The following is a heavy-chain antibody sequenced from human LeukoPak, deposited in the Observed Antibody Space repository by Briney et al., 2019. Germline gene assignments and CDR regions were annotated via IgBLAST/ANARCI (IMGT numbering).Heavy chain of an antibody. CDR2: ISGSGGST. Sequence: PGGSLRLSCAASGFTFSSYAMSWVRQAPGKGLEWVSAISGSGGSTYYAGSVKGRFTISRDNSKNTLYLQMNSLRAEDTAVYYCAKETVEAGFYGDYERKFDYWGQGTLVTVSS. D-gene: IGHD4-17*01. V-gene: IGHV3-23*01. CDR3: AKETVEAGFYGDYERKFDY. J-gene: IGHJ4*02. CDR1: GFTFSSYA.